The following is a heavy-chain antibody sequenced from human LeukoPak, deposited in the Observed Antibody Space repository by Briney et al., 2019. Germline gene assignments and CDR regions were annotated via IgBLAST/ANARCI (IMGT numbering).Heavy chain of an antibody. J-gene: IGHJ3*02. V-gene: IGHV3-48*01. CDR1: GFTFSRFS. Sequence: GGSPRLSCAASGFTFSRFSMNWVRQAPGKGLEWVSYISSTSSTIDYADSVKGRFTISRDNAKNSLFLQMNSLRAEDTAMYYCARDVGYRYAQMFFDIWGQGTMVTVSS. CDR3: ARDVGYRYAQMFFDI. D-gene: IGHD5-18*01. CDR2: ISSTSSTI.